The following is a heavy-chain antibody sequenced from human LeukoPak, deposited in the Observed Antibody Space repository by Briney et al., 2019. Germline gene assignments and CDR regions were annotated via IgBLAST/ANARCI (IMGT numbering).Heavy chain of an antibody. V-gene: IGHV3-23*01. J-gene: IGHJ4*02. CDR2: ISGSGEIA. CDR1: GFSFSSYA. Sequence: GGSVRLSCAASGFSFSSYAMSGVRQATGMRVEGVLSISGSGEIAYYADSLEGRFTISRDNSKNTLYLQMNSLRAEDTALYYCAKFFLPYLAGGTGSRWGQGTLVTVSS. CDR3: AKFFLPYLAGGTGSR. D-gene: IGHD3-10*01.